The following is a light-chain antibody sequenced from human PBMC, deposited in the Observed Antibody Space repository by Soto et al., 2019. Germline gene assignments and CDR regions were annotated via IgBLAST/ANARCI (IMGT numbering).Light chain of an antibody. CDR2: NNN. Sequence: QSVLTQPPSASGTPGQRVTISCSGSRSNIGSNTVNWYQQLPGTAPKLLIYNNNQRPSGVPDRFSGPKSGTSGSLAISGLQSEYEADYYCAAWDDSLNGLVFGTGTKVTVL. CDR3: AAWDDSLNGLV. J-gene: IGLJ1*01. V-gene: IGLV1-44*01. CDR1: RSNIGSNT.